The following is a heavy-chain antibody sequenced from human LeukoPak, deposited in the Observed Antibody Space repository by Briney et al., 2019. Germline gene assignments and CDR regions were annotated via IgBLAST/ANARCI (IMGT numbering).Heavy chain of an antibody. Sequence: SLRLSCAAPGFTFDDYAMHWVRQAPGKGLEWVSGISWNSGSIGYADSVKGRFTMSRDNAKNSLYLQMNSLRAEDTALYYCAKGQWLVRDYFDYWGQGTLVTVSS. CDR1: GFTFDDYA. J-gene: IGHJ4*02. V-gene: IGHV3-9*01. D-gene: IGHD6-19*01. CDR2: ISWNSGSI. CDR3: AKGQWLVRDYFDY.